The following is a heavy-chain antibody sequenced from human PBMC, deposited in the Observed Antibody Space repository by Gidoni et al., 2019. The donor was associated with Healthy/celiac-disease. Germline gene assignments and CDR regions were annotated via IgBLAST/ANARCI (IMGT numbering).Heavy chain of an antibody. CDR2: IYYSGST. D-gene: IGHD3-3*01. Sequence: QLQLQESCPGLVKPSETLSLTCTVSGGSISSRSYYWGWIRQPPGKGLEWIGSIYYSGSTYYNPSLKSRVTISVDTSKNQFSLKLSSVTAADTAVYYCATSPGTIFGVVGPFDYWGQGTLVTVSS. CDR1: GGSISSRSYY. CDR3: ATSPGTIFGVVGPFDY. J-gene: IGHJ4*02. V-gene: IGHV4-39*01.